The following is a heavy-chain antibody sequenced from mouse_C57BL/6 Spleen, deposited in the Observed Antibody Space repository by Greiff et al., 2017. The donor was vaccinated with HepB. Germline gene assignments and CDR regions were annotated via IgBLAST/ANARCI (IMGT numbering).Heavy chain of an antibody. D-gene: IGHD1-1*01. CDR2: IDPSDSYT. Sequence: VKLQQPGAELVKPGASVKLSCKASGYTFTSYWMQWVKQRPGQGLEWIGEIDPSDSYTNYNQKFKGKATLTVDTSSSTAYMQLSSLTSEDSAVYYCARSGYYGTSFAYWGQGTLVTVSA. V-gene: IGHV1-50*01. CDR1: GYTFTSYW. CDR3: ARSGYYGTSFAY. J-gene: IGHJ3*01.